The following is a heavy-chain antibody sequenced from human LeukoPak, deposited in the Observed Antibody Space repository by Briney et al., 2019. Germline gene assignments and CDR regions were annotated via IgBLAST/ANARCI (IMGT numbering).Heavy chain of an antibody. CDR3: AKPAVSGWYGFDY. CDR2: IRYDGSSK. CDR1: GFTFSNYA. Sequence: GGSLRLSCAASGFTFSNYAMHWVRQAPGKGLEWLAYIRYDGSSKYYADFVKGRFTISRDSPKNTLYLQMNSLRAEDTAVYYCAKPAVSGWYGFDYWGQGTLVTVSS. V-gene: IGHV3-30*02. J-gene: IGHJ4*02. D-gene: IGHD6-19*01.